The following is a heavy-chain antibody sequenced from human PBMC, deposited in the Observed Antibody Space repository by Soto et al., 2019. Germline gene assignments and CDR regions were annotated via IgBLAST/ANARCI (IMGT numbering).Heavy chain of an antibody. CDR2: IIPIFGTA. Sequence: GASVKVSCKASGGTFSSYAISCVRQAPGQGLEWMGGIIPIFGTANYAQKFQGRVTITADESTSTAYMELSSLRSEDTAVYYCARDRGSEALDYWGQGTLVTVSS. D-gene: IGHD3-10*01. J-gene: IGHJ4*02. CDR3: ARDRGSEALDY. CDR1: GGTFSSYA. V-gene: IGHV1-69*13.